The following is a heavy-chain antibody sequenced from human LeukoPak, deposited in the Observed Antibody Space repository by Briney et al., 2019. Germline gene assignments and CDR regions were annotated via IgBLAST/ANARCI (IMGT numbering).Heavy chain of an antibody. CDR3: ARARVATLLYYFDY. CDR2: INPNSGGT. D-gene: IGHD5-12*01. J-gene: IGHJ4*02. V-gene: IGHV1-2*02. Sequence: ASVKVSCKASGYTFTGYYMHWVRQAPGQGLEWMGWINPNSGGTNYAQKFQGRVIMTRDTSISTAYMELSRLRSDDTAVYYCARARVATLLYYFDYWGQGTLVTVSS. CDR1: GYTFTGYY.